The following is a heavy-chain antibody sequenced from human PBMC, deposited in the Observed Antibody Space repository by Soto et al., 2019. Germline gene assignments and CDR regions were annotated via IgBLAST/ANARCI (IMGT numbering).Heavy chain of an antibody. Sequence: SVKVSCKASGVTFTTSAVQWVRQARGQRLEWIGWIVVGTGKTNYAQKFQERVTITWDMSTTTTYTELSSLRSEDTAVYYCARRAETNGWNGFGADKYYFDFWGQGTLVTVSS. D-gene: IGHD1-1*01. CDR2: IVVGTGKT. CDR3: ARRAETNGWNGFGADKYYFDF. V-gene: IGHV1-58*01. CDR1: GVTFTTSA. J-gene: IGHJ4*02.